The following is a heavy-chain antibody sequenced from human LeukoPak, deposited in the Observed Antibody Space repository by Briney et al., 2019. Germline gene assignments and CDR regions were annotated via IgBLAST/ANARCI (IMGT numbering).Heavy chain of an antibody. V-gene: IGHV3-21*01. D-gene: IGHD6-19*01. CDR3: ARDLLGAGRRAFDI. Sequence: GGSLRLSCAASEFTFSTYSMNWVRQAPGKGLEWVSSISSSGTYICYADSVKGRFTISRDNAKNSLYLQMNSLRAEDTAVYYCARDLLGAGRRAFDIWGQGTMVTVSS. J-gene: IGHJ3*02. CDR2: ISSSGTYI. CDR1: EFTFSTYS.